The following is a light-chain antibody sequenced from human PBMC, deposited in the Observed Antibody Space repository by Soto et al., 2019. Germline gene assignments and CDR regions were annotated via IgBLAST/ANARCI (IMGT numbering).Light chain of an antibody. CDR1: QSVVNNY. CDR2: GAS. CDR3: QRYGSSPPHT. Sequence: EIVLTQSPGTLSLSPGEGATLSCRARQSVVNNYLAWYQQKPGQAPRLLISGASSRATGIPERFSGSGSGTDFTLTISRLESEDFAVYYCQRYGSSPPHTFGQGTKVDIK. V-gene: IGKV3-20*01. J-gene: IGKJ2*01.